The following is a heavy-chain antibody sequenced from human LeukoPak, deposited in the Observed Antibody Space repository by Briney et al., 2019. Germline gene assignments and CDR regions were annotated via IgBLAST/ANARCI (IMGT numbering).Heavy chain of an antibody. V-gene: IGHV3-30*18. D-gene: IGHD6-13*01. CDR3: AKDASSGGGGRSSWYQEGEMDV. J-gene: IGHJ6*02. CDR2: ISYDGSNK. CDR1: GFTFSSYG. Sequence: GGSLRLSCAASGFTFSSYGMHWVRQAPGKGLEWVAVISYDGSNKYYADSVKGRFTISRDNSKNTLYLQMNSLRAEDTAVYYCAKDASSGGGGRSSWYQEGEMDVWGQGTTVTVSS.